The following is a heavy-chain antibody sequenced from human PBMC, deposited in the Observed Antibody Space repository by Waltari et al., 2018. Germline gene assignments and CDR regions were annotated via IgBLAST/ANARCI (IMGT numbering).Heavy chain of an antibody. J-gene: IGHJ4*02. CDR2: IRYDGINK. V-gene: IGHV3-30*02. CDR1: GFTFSSYG. D-gene: IGHD1-26*01. Sequence: QVQLVESGGGVVQPGGSLRLSCAASGFTFSSYGMHWVRQAPGKGLDWVAFIRYDGINKYYADSVKGRVTISRDNSKSTLYLQMNSLRADDTAVYYCAKEAYSGSYYENYWGQGTLVTVSS. CDR3: AKEAYSGSYYENY.